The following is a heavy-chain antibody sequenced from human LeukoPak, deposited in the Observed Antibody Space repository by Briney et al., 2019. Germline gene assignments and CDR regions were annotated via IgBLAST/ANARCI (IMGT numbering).Heavy chain of an antibody. CDR1: GFTFSNYA. D-gene: IGHD6-13*01. CDR2: IFGAGKNTT. Sequence: PGGSLRLSCEASGFTFSNYAMNWVRQAPGKGLEWVSIIFGAGKNTTYYADSVKGRFAISRDNSKNTLYLQMNSLRAEDTAVYYCARDLFPRPQDYSSSWYDDAFDIWGQGTMVTVSS. J-gene: IGHJ3*02. CDR3: ARDLFPRPQDYSSSWYDDAFDI. V-gene: IGHV3-66*01.